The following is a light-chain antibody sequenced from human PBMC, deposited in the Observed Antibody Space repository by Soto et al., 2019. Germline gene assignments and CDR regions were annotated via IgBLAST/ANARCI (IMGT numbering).Light chain of an antibody. CDR3: SSYAASNNFYFV. V-gene: IGLV2-8*01. CDR1: SSDVGGYNY. J-gene: IGLJ3*02. CDR2: EVT. Sequence: QSALTQPPSASGSPGQSVTISCTGTSSDVGGYNYVSWYQQYPGRAPKPMIYEVTKRPSGVPDRFSGSKSGNTASLTVSGLQAEDGADYYCSSYAASNNFYFVFGGGTQLTVL.